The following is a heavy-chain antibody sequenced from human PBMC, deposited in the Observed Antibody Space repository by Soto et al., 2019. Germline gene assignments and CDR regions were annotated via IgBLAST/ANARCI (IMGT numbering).Heavy chain of an antibody. CDR1: GGSISSYY. V-gene: IGHV4-59*01. CDR3: ARGGVFMSLYYYYYMDV. J-gene: IGHJ6*03. Sequence: SETLSLTCTVSGGSISSYYWSWIRQPPGKGLEWIGYIYYSGSTNYNPSLKSRVTISVDTSKNQFSLKLSSVTAADTAVYYCARGGVFMSLYYYYYMDVWGKGTTVTVSS. CDR2: IYYSGST. D-gene: IGHD2-8*02.